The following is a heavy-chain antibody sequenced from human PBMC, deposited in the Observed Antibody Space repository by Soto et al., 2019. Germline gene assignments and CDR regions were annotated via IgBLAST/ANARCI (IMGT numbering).Heavy chain of an antibody. CDR2: IYHSDST. Sequence: PSETLSLTCAVSGGSISSGGYSWSWIRQPPGKGLEWIGYIYHSDSTYYNPSLRSRVTISVDRSKNQFSLKLSSVTAADTAVYYCARGPPFGLWAQGTLVTVSS. D-gene: IGHD3-3*01. V-gene: IGHV4-30-2*01. CDR1: GGSISSGGYS. J-gene: IGHJ4*02. CDR3: ARGPPFGL.